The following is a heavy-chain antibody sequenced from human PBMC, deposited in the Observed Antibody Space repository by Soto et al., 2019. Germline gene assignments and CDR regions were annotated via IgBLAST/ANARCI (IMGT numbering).Heavy chain of an antibody. Sequence: SAPTPVNPTQTLTLTCTFSGFPHTTSGMCVSWIRQPPGKALEWLARIDWDDAKYYNPSLKTRLTIPKDTPKSQVVLTMTNLDPVDTATYFCARLRLPGTNRFFASWGGGTLVTVS. CDR2: IDWDDAK. CDR3: ARLRLPGTNRFFAS. CDR1: GFPHTTSGMC. J-gene: IGHJ4*02. D-gene: IGHD1-7*01. V-gene: IGHV2-70*11.